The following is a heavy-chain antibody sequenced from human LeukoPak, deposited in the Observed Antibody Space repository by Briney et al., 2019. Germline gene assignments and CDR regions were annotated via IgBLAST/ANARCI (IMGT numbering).Heavy chain of an antibody. Sequence: PGRSLRLPCASSGFTFSSYGMHWVRQAPGKGLEWVAVIWYDGSNKYYADSVKGRFTISRDNSKNTLYLQMNSLRAEDTAVYYCARDPPRYCSGGSCYGMDVWGQGTTVTVSS. CDR3: ARDPPRYCSGGSCYGMDV. J-gene: IGHJ6*02. V-gene: IGHV3-33*01. D-gene: IGHD2-15*01. CDR2: IWYDGSNK. CDR1: GFTFSSYG.